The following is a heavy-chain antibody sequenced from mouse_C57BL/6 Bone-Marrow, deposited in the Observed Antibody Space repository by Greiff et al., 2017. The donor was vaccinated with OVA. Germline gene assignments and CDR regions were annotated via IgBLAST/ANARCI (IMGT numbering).Heavy chain of an antibody. V-gene: IGHV1-76*01. CDR3: ARSGRSNYFYAMDY. J-gene: IGHJ4*01. CDR1: GYTFTDYY. Sequence: QVQLQQSGAELVRPGASVKLSCKASGYTFTDYYINWVKQRPGQGLEWIARIYPGSGNTYYNEKFKGKATLTAEKSSSTAYMQLSSLTSEDSAVYFCARSGRSNYFYAMDYWGQGTSVTGSS. CDR2: IYPGSGNT. D-gene: IGHD2-5*01.